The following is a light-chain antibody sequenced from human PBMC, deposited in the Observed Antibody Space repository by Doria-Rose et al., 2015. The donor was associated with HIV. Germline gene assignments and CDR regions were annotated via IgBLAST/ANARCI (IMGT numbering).Light chain of an antibody. CDR1: QSLLYTSKNY. Sequence: VLTQPPESLGMSLGERATLNCKSNQSLLYTSKNYLAWYQQEPGQPPKLLIYWASTRQSGVPARFSGSGSGTDFPLTISSLEAEDVAVYYCQQYYDTPSFGPGTTVDIK. V-gene: IGKV4-1*01. J-gene: IGKJ3*01. CDR3: QQYYDTPS. CDR2: WAS.